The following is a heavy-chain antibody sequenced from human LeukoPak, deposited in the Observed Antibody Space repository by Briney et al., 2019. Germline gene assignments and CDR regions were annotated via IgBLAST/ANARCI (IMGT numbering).Heavy chain of an antibody. CDR2: INPNSGGT. CDR1: GYTFSSYG. V-gene: IGHV1-2*02. J-gene: IGHJ6*03. CDR3: ARTYYDILTCYLDYYYMDV. Sequence: ASVKVSCKASGYTFSSYGISWVRQAPGQGLEWMGWINPNSGGTNYAQKFQGRVTMTRDTSISTAYMELSRLRSDDTAVYYCARTYYDILTCYLDYYYMDVWGKGTTVTVSS. D-gene: IGHD3-9*01.